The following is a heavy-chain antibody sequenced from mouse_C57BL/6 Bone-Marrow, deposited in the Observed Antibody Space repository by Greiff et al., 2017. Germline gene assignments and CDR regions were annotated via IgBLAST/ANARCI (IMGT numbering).Heavy chain of an antibody. CDR3: AIDYYGSRGFAY. CDR2: IYPSDSET. V-gene: IGHV1-61*01. CDR1: GYTFTSYW. D-gene: IGHD1-1*01. J-gene: IGHJ3*01. Sequence: QVQLQQPGAELVRPGSSVKLSCKASGYTFTSYWMDWVKQRPGQGLEWIGNIYPSDSETHYNQKFEDKATLTVDKSSSTAYMQLSSLTSEDSAVYYCAIDYYGSRGFAYWGQGTLVTVSA.